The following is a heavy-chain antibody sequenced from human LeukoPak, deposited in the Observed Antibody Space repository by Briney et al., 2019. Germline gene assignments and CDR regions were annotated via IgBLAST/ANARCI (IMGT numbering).Heavy chain of an antibody. Sequence: SETLSLTCAVYGGSFSGDYWSWIRQPPGKGLEWIGEINHSGSTNYNPSLKSRVTISVDTSKNQFSLKLSSVTAADTAVYYCARKKGVVPAAKGNWFDPWGQGTLVTVSS. CDR2: INHSGST. CDR1: GGSFSGDY. J-gene: IGHJ5*02. D-gene: IGHD2-2*01. V-gene: IGHV4-34*01. CDR3: ARKKGVVPAAKGNWFDP.